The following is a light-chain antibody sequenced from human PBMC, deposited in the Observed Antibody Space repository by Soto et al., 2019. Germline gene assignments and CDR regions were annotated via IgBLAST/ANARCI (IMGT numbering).Light chain of an antibody. CDR1: QSVSRSY. V-gene: IGKV3-20*01. Sequence: EIVLPQSPGTLSLSPGERATLSCRASQSVSRSYLAWYQQKPGQAHRLLIYGASSRATGIPDRFSGSGSGTDFILTISRLEPEDFAVYYCQQYGSSPATFGGGTKVDIK. CDR2: GAS. CDR3: QQYGSSPAT. J-gene: IGKJ4*01.